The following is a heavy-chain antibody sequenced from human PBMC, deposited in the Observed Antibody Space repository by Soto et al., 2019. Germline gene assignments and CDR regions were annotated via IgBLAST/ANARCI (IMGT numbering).Heavy chain of an antibody. CDR1: GGSISSGGYY. D-gene: IGHD6-19*01. Sequence: PSETLSLTCTVSGGSISSGGYYWSWIRQHPGKGLEWIGYIYYSGSTYYNPSLKSRVTISVDTSKNQFSLKLSSVTAADTAVYYCAREKVAGSLHWFDPWGQGTLVTVSS. V-gene: IGHV4-31*03. J-gene: IGHJ5*02. CDR3: AREKVAGSLHWFDP. CDR2: IYYSGST.